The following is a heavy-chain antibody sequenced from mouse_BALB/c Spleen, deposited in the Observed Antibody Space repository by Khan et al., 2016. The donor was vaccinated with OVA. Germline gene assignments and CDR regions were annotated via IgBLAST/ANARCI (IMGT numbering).Heavy chain of an antibody. D-gene: IGHD2-2*01. CDR2: ISFSGSP. CDR1: GYSITSDFA. Sequence: EVQLQESGPGLVKPSQSLSLTCTVTGYSITSDFAWNWVRQFPGNKLEWMGYISFSGSPSYDPSLKRRLSITRATSKNPFFLQFRSVTTEDTATYDCIRSVYYAYDYAMDYWGQGTSVTVSS. CDR3: IRSVYYAYDYAMDY. J-gene: IGHJ4*01. V-gene: IGHV3-2*02.